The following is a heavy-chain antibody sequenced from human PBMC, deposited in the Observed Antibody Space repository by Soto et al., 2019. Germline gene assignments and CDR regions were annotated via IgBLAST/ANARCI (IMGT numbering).Heavy chain of an antibody. V-gene: IGHV4-59*01. D-gene: IGHD3-9*01. CDR2: IYYSGST. Sequence: SETLSLTCTVSGGSISSYYWSWIRQPPGKGLEWIGYIYYSGSTNYNPSLKSRVTISVDTSKNQFSLKLSSVTAADTAVYYCARSRVTPYYDILTGYYDYWVQGTLVTVSS. CDR1: GGSISSYY. J-gene: IGHJ4*02. CDR3: ARSRVTPYYDILTGYYDY.